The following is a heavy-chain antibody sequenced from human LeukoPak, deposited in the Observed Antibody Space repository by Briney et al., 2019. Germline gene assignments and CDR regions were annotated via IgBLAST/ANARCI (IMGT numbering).Heavy chain of an antibody. D-gene: IGHD3-10*01. CDR3: ARIRARSGAKDFDY. V-gene: IGHV4-61*01. CDR1: GGSVSSGSYY. J-gene: IGHJ4*02. Sequence: SETLSLTCTVSGGSVSSGSYYWSWIRQPPGKGLEWIGYIYYSGSTNYNPSLKSRVTISVDTSKNQFSLKLSSVTAADTAVYYCARIRARSGAKDFDYCGQGTLVTVSS. CDR2: IYYSGST.